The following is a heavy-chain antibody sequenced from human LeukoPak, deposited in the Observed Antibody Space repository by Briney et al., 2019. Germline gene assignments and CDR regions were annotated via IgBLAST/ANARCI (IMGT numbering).Heavy chain of an antibody. Sequence: GSLRLSCAASGFPFSSYAMHWVRPAPGKGLEWVAVISYDGSNKYYADSVKGRFTISRDNSKNTLYLQMNSLRAEDTAVYYCAREDGSSYFFDYWGQGTLVTVSS. J-gene: IGHJ4*02. D-gene: IGHD6-6*01. CDR3: AREDGSSYFFDY. V-gene: IGHV3-30-3*01. CDR1: GFPFSSYA. CDR2: ISYDGSNK.